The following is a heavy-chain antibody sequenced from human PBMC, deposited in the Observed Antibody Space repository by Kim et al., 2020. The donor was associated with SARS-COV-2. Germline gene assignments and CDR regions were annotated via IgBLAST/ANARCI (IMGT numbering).Heavy chain of an antibody. CDR2: INPNSGGT. V-gene: IGHV1-2*02. D-gene: IGHD3-3*02. CDR3: ARIRRVATFYYFDY. J-gene: IGHJ4*02. CDR1: GYTFTGYY. Sequence: ASVKVSCKASGYTFTGYYMHWVRQAPGQGLEWMGWINPNSGGTNYAQKFQGRVTMTRDTSISTAYMELSRLRSDDTAVYYCARIRRVATFYYFDYWGQGTLVTVSS.